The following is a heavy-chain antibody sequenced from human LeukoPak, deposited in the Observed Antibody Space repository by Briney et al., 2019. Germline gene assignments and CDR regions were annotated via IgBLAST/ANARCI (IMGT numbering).Heavy chain of an antibody. CDR3: ARGSHNYYDSSGYYYY. D-gene: IGHD3-22*01. J-gene: IGHJ4*02. CDR1: GFTVSSNY. Sequence: GGSLRLSCAASGFTVSSNYMSWVRQAPGKGLEWVSVIYRGGATYYADSVKGRFTISRDNSKNSLYLQMNSLRAEDTAVYYCARGSHNYYDSSGYYYYWGPGTPVTVSS. V-gene: IGHV3-66*01. CDR2: IYRGGAT.